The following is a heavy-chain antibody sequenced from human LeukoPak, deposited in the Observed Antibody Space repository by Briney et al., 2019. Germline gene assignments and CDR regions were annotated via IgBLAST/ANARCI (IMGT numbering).Heavy chain of an antibody. CDR3: AKDIELGCIMITFGGVDY. V-gene: IGHV3-9*01. Sequence: GGSLRLSCAASGFTFDDYAMHWVRQAPGKGLEWVSGISWNSGSIGYADSVKGRFTISRDNAKNSLYLQMNSLRAEDTALYYCAKDIELGCIMITFGGVDYWGQGTLVTVSS. CDR2: ISWNSGSI. D-gene: IGHD3-16*01. CDR1: GFTFDDYA. J-gene: IGHJ4*02.